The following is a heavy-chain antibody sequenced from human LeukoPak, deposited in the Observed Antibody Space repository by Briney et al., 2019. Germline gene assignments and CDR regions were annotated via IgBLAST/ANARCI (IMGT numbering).Heavy chain of an antibody. CDR3: ARDSSSSYSDAFDI. CDR2: IYHSGST. J-gene: IGHJ3*02. V-gene: IGHV4-38-2*01. D-gene: IGHD6-13*01. Sequence: PSETLSLTCAVSGYSISSGYYWGWIRQPPGKGLEWIGSIYHSGSTYYNPSLKSRVTISVDTPKNQFSLKLSSVTAPDTAVYYCARDSSSSYSDAFDIWGQGTMVTVSS. CDR1: GYSISSGYY.